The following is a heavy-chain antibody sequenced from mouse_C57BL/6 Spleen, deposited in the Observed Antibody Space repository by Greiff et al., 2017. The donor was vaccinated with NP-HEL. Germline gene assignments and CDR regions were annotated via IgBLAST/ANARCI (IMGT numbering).Heavy chain of an antibody. CDR3: ARPLYGSRPFAY. J-gene: IGHJ3*01. Sequence: VQLQQSGAELVRPGTSVKLSCKASGYTFTSYWMHWVKQRPGQGLEWIGVIDPSDSYTNYNQKFKGKATLTVDTSSSTAYMQLSSLTSEDSAVYYCARPLYGSRPFAYWGQGTLVTVSA. CDR1: GYTFTSYW. CDR2: IDPSDSYT. V-gene: IGHV1-59*01. D-gene: IGHD1-1*01.